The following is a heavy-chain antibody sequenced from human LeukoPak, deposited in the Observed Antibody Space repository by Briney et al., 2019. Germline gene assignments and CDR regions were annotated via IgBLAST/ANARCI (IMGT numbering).Heavy chain of an antibody. D-gene: IGHD1-1*01. J-gene: IGHJ3*02. CDR2: IKTDGSEI. CDR3: ARARVPGAFDI. Sequence: GESLRLSCAASGFTFSSYWMYWVRQAPGKGLVWVSRIKTDGSEINYADSVKGRFTISRDNAKNSLYLQMNSLRAEDTALYHCARARVPGAFDIWGQGTMVTVSS. V-gene: IGHV3-74*01. CDR1: GFTFSSYW.